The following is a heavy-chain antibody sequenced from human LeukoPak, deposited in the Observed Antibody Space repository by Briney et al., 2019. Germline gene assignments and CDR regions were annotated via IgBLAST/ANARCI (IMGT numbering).Heavy chain of an antibody. CDR2: ISYDGSNK. V-gene: IGHV3-30-3*01. CDR3: ARGWSVVPAAFDYYYMDV. Sequence: PGGSLRLSCAASGFTFSSYAMHWVCQAPGKGLEWVAVISYDGSNKYYADSVKGRFTISRDNSKNTLYLQMNSLRAEDTAVYYCARGWSVVPAAFDYYYMDVWGKGTTVTVSS. D-gene: IGHD2-2*01. CDR1: GFTFSSYA. J-gene: IGHJ6*03.